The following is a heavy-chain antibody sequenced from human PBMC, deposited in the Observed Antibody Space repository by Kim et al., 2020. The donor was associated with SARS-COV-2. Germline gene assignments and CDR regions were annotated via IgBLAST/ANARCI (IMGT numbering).Heavy chain of an antibody. J-gene: IGHJ6*02. D-gene: IGHD3-10*01. CDR3: ARGGFGELWVYYYYGMDV. Sequence: GGSLRLSCAASGFTFSSYSMNWVRQAPGKGLEWVSSISSSSSYIYYADSVKGRFTISRDNAKNSLYLQMNSLRAEDTAVYYCARGGFGELWVYYYYGMDVWGQGTTVTVSS. CDR2: ISSSSSYI. V-gene: IGHV3-21*01. CDR1: GFTFSSYS.